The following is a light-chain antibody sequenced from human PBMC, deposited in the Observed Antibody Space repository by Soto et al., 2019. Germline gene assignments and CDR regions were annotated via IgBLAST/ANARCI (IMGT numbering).Light chain of an antibody. CDR1: QSISTS. CDR2: KAS. CDR3: RQYVSYPVT. J-gene: IGKJ4*01. V-gene: IGKV1-5*03. Sequence: DIQMTQSPSTLSASVGDRVTITCRASQSISTSLAWYQQKPGKAPNLLIYKASTLQSGVPSRFSGSRSGTESTLTISSLQPDDFAAYYCRQYVSYPVTFGGGTKVEMK.